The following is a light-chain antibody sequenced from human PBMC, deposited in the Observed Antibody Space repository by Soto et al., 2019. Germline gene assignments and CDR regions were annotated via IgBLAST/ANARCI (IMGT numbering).Light chain of an antibody. V-gene: IGKV3-20*01. CDR2: GAS. CDR1: QSVSSSY. CDR3: QQYGSALPWR. Sequence: EIVLTQSPGTLSLSPGERATLSCRASQSVSSSYLAWYQQKPGQAPRLLIYGASSRATGIPDRFSGSGSGKDFPPPISRLRLENFAVYYCQQYGSALPWRFGQGTKWETK. J-gene: IGKJ1*01.